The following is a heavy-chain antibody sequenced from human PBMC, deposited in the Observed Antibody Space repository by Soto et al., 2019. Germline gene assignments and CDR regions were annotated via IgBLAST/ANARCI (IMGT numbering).Heavy chain of an antibody. D-gene: IGHD1-20*01. CDR1: GFSFFSYT. CDR2: ISSDNKYI. J-gene: IGHJ4*02. Sequence: PGGSLRLSCAGAGFSFFSYTMTWVRQAPGKGLEWFSSISSDNKYIYYADSVKGRFTISRDNAKSSLFPQMNSLRADDTAVYYCTRSPRSITGSPTGGAQNDYWGQGALVTVSS. CDR3: TRSPRSITGSPTGGAQNDY. V-gene: IGHV3-21*01.